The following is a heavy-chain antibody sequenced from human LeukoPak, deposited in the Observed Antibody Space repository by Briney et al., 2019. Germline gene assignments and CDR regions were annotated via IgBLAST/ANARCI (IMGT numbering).Heavy chain of an antibody. V-gene: IGHV4-34*01. D-gene: IGHD6-13*01. CDR1: GGSFSGYY. CDR2: INHSGST. CDR3: ARVLAIIAAADEGWFDL. Sequence: SETLSLTCAVYGGSFSGYYWSWIRQPPGKGLEWIGEINHSGSTNYNPSLKSRVTISVDTSKNQFSLKLSSVTAADTAVYYCARVLAIIAAADEGWFDLWGQGTLVTVSS. J-gene: IGHJ5*02.